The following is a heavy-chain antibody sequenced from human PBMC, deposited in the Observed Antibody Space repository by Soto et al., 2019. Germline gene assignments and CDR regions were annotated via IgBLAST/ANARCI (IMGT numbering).Heavy chain of an antibody. Sequence: EVQLVESGGGLVQPGGSLRLSCAASGFTFSSYWMHWVRQAPGKGLVWVSRINSDGSSTSYADSVKGRFTISRDNAKNTLYLQMNSLRAEDTAAYYCARERPRADAFDIWGQGTMVTVSS. V-gene: IGHV3-74*01. D-gene: IGHD1-1*01. CDR3: ARERPRADAFDI. CDR1: GFTFSSYW. CDR2: INSDGSST. J-gene: IGHJ3*02.